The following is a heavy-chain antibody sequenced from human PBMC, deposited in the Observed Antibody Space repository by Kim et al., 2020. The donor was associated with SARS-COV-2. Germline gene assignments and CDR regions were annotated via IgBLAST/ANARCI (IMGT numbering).Heavy chain of an antibody. CDR3: AKLVREGGY. Sequence: GGSLRLSCAASGFTFSTYAMSWVRQAPGKGLEWVSSISSSGDGTYYTESVKGRFTISRDNSKNTLFLQMNSLRAEDTAVYYCAKLVREGGYWGQGTLVIVSS. V-gene: IGHV3-23*01. CDR2: ISSSGDGT. CDR1: GFTFSTYA. J-gene: IGHJ4*02. D-gene: IGHD1-26*01.